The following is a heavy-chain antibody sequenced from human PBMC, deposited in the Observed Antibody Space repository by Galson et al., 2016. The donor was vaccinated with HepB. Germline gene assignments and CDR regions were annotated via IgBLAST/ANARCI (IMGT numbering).Heavy chain of an antibody. CDR2: MNPDSGNT. CDR3: ARGADHTGEYAMDV. CDR1: GYTFTSYD. V-gene: IGHV1-8*01. D-gene: IGHD7-27*01. J-gene: IGHJ6*02. Sequence: SVKVSCKASGYTFTSYDINWVRQAPGQGLEWMGWMNPDSGNTGYAQKFRGRVTMTRNTSISTVYMDLSSLRSEDTAVYYCARGADHTGEYAMDVWGQGATVTVSS.